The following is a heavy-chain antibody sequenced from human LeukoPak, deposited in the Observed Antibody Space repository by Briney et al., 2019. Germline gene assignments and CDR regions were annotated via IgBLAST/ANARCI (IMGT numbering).Heavy chain of an antibody. D-gene: IGHD3-3*01. CDR3: ARDFWSGYSFDY. CDR2: IKQDGSEK. Sequence: GGSLRLSCAASGFTFSSYWMSWVRQAPGKGLEWVANIKQDGSEKYYVDSVNGRFAISRDNAKNSLYLQMNSLRAEDTAVYYCARDFWSGYSFDYWGQGSLVTVSS. J-gene: IGHJ4*02. V-gene: IGHV3-7*01. CDR1: GFTFSSYW.